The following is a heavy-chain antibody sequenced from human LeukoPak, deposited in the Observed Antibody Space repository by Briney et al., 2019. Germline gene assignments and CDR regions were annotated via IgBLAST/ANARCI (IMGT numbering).Heavy chain of an antibody. CDR2: INPSGGST. CDR1: GYTFTSYY. V-gene: IGHV1-46*01. D-gene: IGHD2-21*02. J-gene: IGHJ1*01. CDR3: ARGGGDPSAAEYFQH. Sequence: ASVKVSCKASGYTFTSYYMHWVRQAPGQGLEWMGIINPSGGSTSYAQKFQGKVTMTRDTSTSTVYMELSSLRSEDTAVYYCARGGGDPSAAEYFQHWGQGTLVTVSS.